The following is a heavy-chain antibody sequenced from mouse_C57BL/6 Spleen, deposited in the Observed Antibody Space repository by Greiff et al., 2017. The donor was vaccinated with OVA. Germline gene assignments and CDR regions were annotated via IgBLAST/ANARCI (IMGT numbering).Heavy chain of an antibody. CDR1: GSTFSSYG. CDR2: ISSGGSYT. J-gene: IGHJ4*01. V-gene: IGHV5-6*02. Sequence: EVMLVESGGDLVKPGGSLKLSCAASGSTFSSYGMSWVRQTPDKRLEWVATISSGGSYTYYPDSVKGRFTISRDNAKNTLYLQMSSLKSEDTAMYYCARDGSSHYYAMDYWGQGTSVTVSS. D-gene: IGHD1-1*01. CDR3: ARDGSSHYYAMDY.